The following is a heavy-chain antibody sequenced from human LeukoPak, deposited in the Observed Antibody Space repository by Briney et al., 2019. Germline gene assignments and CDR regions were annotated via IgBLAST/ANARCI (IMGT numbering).Heavy chain of an antibody. J-gene: IGHJ4*02. CDR1: GGTFSSYA. CDR3: ARGHYDILTGLRNFDY. V-gene: IGHV1-69*01. CDR2: IIPIFGTA. D-gene: IGHD3-9*01. Sequence: SSVKVSCKASGGTFSSYAISWARQAPGQGLEWMGGIIPIFGTANYAQKFQGRVTITADESTSTAYMELSSLRSEDTAVYYCARGHYDILTGLRNFDYWGQGTLVTVSS.